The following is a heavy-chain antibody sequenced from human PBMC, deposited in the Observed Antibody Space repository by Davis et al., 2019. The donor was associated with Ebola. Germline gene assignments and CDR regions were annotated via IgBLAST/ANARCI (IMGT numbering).Heavy chain of an antibody. J-gene: IGHJ4*02. CDR3: LTGYYDL. V-gene: IGHV3-48*02. CDR1: GFAFSRHT. Sequence: GESLKISCAASGFAFSRHTMNWVRQAPGKGLEWLSYISSSSNSIYYADSVKGRFTISRDNDKNSLYLQMNSLRDEDTAVYYCLTGYYDLWGQGTLVTVSS. CDR2: ISSSSNSI. D-gene: IGHD3-3*01.